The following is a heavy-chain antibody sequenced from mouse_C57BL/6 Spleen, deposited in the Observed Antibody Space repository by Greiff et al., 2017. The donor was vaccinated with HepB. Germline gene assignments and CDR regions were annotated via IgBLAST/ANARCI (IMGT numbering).Heavy chain of an antibody. J-gene: IGHJ4*01. CDR1: GFTFSSYA. Sequence: DVHLVESGEGLVKPGGSLKLSCAASGFTFSSYAMSWVRQTPEKRLEWVAYISSGGDYLYYADTVKGRFTIPRDNARNTLYLQMSSLKSEDTAMYYCTRPLPGTSDYYALDYWGQGTSVTVSS. V-gene: IGHV5-9-1*02. CDR2: ISSGGDYL. CDR3: TRPLPGTSDYYALDY. D-gene: IGHD4-1*01.